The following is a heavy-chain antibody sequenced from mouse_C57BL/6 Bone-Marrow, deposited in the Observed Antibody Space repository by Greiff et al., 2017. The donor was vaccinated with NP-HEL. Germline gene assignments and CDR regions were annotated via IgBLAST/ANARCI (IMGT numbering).Heavy chain of an antibody. J-gene: IGHJ2*01. V-gene: IGHV1-53*01. CDR3: ARGGYYVVDY. Sequence: QVQLQQSGTELVKPGASVKLSCKAPGYTFTSYWMHWVKQRPGQGLEWIGNINPSNGGTYYNEKFKGKATLTVDKSSSTAYMQLSSLTSEDSAVYYCARGGYYVVDYWGQGTTLTVSS. D-gene: IGHD2-3*01. CDR2: INPSNGGT. CDR1: GYTFTSYW.